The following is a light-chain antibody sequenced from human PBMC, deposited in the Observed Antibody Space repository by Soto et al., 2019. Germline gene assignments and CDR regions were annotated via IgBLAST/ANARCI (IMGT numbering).Light chain of an antibody. CDR2: KAS. Sequence: DIKMPLSPSILSLPVGARVTITCRASQTISSWLAWYQQKPGKAPKLLIYKASTLKSGVPSRFSGSGSGTEFTLTISSLQPDDFATYYCQHYNSYSEAFGQGTEVDI. V-gene: IGKV1-5*03. J-gene: IGKJ1*01. CDR3: QHYNSYSEA. CDR1: QTISSW.